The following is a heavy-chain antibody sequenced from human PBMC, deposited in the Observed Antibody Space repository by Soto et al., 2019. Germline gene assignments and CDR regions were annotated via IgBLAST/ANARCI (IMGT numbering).Heavy chain of an antibody. CDR3: ARKGVIAATD. J-gene: IGHJ4*02. CDR1: GFTVSSNY. Sequence: GGSLRLSCAASGFTVSSNYMSWVRQAPGKGLEWVSVIYSGGSTYYADSVKGRFTISRDNSKNTLYLQMNSLRAEDTAVYYCARKGVIAATDGGQETLFPFSS. D-gene: IGHD2-15*01. CDR2: IYSGGST. V-gene: IGHV3-66*01.